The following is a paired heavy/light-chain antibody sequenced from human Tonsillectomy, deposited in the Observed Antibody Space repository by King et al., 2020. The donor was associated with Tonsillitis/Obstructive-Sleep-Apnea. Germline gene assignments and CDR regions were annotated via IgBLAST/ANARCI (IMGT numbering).Heavy chain of an antibody. V-gene: IGHV4-4*02. D-gene: IGHD3-10*01. CDR1: GASIRSSYW. CDR2: IHQSGST. CDR3: ARSIVMLRGVIGIEYYFDY. Sequence: QVQLQESGPGLVKPSGTLSLTCAVSGASIRSSYWWSWVRQPPGKGLEWIGEIHQSGSTNYNPSLQSRVTMSVDKSKNQFSLKLNSVTAADTAVYYCARSIVMLRGVIGIEYYFDYWGQGTLGTVSS. J-gene: IGHJ4*02.
Light chain of an antibody. CDR2: DVS. J-gene: IGLJ1*01. V-gene: IGLV2-11*01. CDR1: SSDVGGNNY. CDR3: CSYAGTYV. Sequence: QSALTQPRSVSGSPGQSVTISCTGSSSDVGGNNYVSWYQQFPGKAPKLIVYDVSRRPSGVPDRFSGSKSGNTASLTISGLQAEDEGDYYCCSYAGTYVFGSGTKVTVL.